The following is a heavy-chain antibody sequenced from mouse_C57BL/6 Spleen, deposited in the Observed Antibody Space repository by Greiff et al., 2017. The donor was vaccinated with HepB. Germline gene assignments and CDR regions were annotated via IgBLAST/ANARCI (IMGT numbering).Heavy chain of an antibody. D-gene: IGHD1-1*01. Sequence: VQLQQSGPGLVQPSQRLSITCTVSGFSLTSYGVHWVRQSPGKGLEWLGVIWRGGSTDYNAAFMSRLSITKDNSKSQVFFKMNSLQADDTAIYYCAKNCPLITTVVATPYAMDYWGQGTSVTVSS. J-gene: IGHJ4*01. CDR3: AKNCPLITTVVATPYAMDY. CDR1: GFSLTSYG. CDR2: IWRGGST. V-gene: IGHV2-5*01.